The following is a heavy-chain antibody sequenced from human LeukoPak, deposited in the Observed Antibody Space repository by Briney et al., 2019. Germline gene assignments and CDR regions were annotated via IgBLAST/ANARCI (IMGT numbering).Heavy chain of an antibody. D-gene: IGHD1-26*01. V-gene: IGHV4-59*12. J-gene: IGHJ4*02. Sequence: SETLSLTCTVSGGSISSYYWSWIRQPPGKGLEWIGYIYYSGSTNYNPSLKSRVTISADTSKNQFSLKLNSVTAADTAVYYCARSLVGATTFDYWGQGTLVTVSS. CDR3: ARSLVGATTFDY. CDR1: GGSISSYY. CDR2: IYYSGST.